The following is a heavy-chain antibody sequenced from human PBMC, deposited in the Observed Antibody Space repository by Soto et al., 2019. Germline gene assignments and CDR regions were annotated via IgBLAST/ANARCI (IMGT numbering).Heavy chain of an antibody. CDR3: AKDFVGALNWFDH. CDR2: INNSGHYT. CDR1: TVRLSDHT. D-gene: IGHD1-26*01. Sequence: XGSLKLSCTTSTVRLSDHTMSWVRQAPGKGLEWVSDINNSGHYTYYADSVKGRFTISRDNSKNTMYLQTNSLRAEDTAVYYCAKDFVGALNWFDHWGQGTLVTVSS. V-gene: IGHV3-23*01. J-gene: IGHJ5*02.